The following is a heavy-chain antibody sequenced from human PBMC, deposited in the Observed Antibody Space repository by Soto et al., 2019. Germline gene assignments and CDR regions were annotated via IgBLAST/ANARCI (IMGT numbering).Heavy chain of an antibody. V-gene: IGHV3-9*01. CDR3: AKAFQGIAAAGVGPDFDY. CDR1: GFTFDDYA. J-gene: IGHJ4*02. CDR2: ISWNSGSI. Sequence: EVQLVESGGGLVQPGRSLRLSCAASGFTFDDYAMHWVRQAPGKGLEWVSGISWNSGSIGYADSVKGRFTISRDNAKNSLYLQMNSLRAEDTALYYCAKAFQGIAAAGVGPDFDYWGQGTLVTVSS. D-gene: IGHD6-13*01.